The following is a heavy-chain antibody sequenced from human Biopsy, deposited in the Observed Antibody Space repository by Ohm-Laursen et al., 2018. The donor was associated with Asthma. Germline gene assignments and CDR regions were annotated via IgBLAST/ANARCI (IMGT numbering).Heavy chain of an antibody. J-gene: IGHJ4*02. Sequence: LRLSCTASGFTFSSYAMHWVRQAPGKGLERVAVISYDGSNKYYADSVKGRFTISRDNSKNTLYLQMNSLRAEDTAVYYCARDLHPTNHLGELSEGFDYWGQGTLVTVSS. CDR3: ARDLHPTNHLGELSEGFDY. CDR1: GFTFSSYA. CDR2: ISYDGSNK. D-gene: IGHD3-16*02. V-gene: IGHV3-30-3*01.